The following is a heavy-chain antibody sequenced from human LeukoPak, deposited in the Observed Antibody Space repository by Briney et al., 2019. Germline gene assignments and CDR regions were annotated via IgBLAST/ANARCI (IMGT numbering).Heavy chain of an antibody. J-gene: IGHJ6*02. V-gene: IGHV3-30*03. Sequence: GGSLRLSCVGSGFTFNNAWMNWVRQAPGKGLEWVTVISYDGNDEYYADSVKGRFTISRDKSKSTLYLQMNSLRAEDTGVYYCARGGDYNFWSGYYYGMDVWGQGTTVSVSS. CDR3: ARGGDYNFWSGYYYGMDV. CDR1: GFTFNNAW. CDR2: ISYDGNDE. D-gene: IGHD3-3*01.